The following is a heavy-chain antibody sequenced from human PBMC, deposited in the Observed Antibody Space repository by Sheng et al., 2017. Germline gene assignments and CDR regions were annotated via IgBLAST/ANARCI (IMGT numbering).Heavy chain of an antibody. D-gene: IGHD3-3*01. Sequence: QVQLVQSGAEVKKPGSSVKVSCKASGGTFSSYAISWVRQAPGQGLERMGGIIPIFGTANYAQKFQGRVTITADESTSTAYMELSSLRSEDTAVYYCAIYDFWSGPTAQYYYYYYGMDVWDQGP. V-gene: IGHV1-69*01. CDR2: IIPIFGTA. CDR1: GGTFSSYA. J-gene: IGHJ6*02. CDR3: AIYDFWSGPTAQYYYYYYGMDV.